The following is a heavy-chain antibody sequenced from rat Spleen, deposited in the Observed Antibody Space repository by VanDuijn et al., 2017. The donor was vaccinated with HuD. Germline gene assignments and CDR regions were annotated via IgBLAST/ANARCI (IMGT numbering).Heavy chain of an antibody. J-gene: IGHJ2*01. V-gene: IGHV5-31*01. D-gene: IGHD1-9*01. CDR1: GITFNNYW. CDR2: ISNAGDT. CDR3: TRHTTGIPRD. Sequence: EVQLVESGGGRVQPGRSLKLSCVASGITFNNYWMTWIRQAPGKGLEWVASISNAGDTYYPDSVKGRFTISRDNAKSTLSLQMDSLRSEDTATYYCTRHTTGIPRDWGQGVMVTVSS.